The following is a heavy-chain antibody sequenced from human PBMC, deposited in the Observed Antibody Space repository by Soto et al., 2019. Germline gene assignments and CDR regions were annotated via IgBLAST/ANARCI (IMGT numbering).Heavy chain of an antibody. V-gene: IGHV3-33*01. CDR1: GFTFSNYG. J-gene: IGHJ6*02. Sequence: QVQLVESGGGVVQPGRSLRLSCAASGFTFSNYGMHWVRQAPGKGLEWVAIIWHDGNNKYYAVSVRGRFIISRDNSKNRLYLQMNSLRVDDTAVYYCASDLVGASDSYGLDVWGQGTPVTVSS. CDR3: ASDLVGASDSYGLDV. CDR2: IWHDGNNK. D-gene: IGHD1-26*01.